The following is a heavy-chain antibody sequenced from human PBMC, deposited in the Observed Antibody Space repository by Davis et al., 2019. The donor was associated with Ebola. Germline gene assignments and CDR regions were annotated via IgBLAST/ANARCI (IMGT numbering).Heavy chain of an antibody. D-gene: IGHD4-17*01. J-gene: IGHJ6*02. CDR3: ARFTVTTVTNYYYGMDV. V-gene: IGHV5-51*01. Sequence: GRSLRLSCQRSGYSFTSYWIGWVRQMPGKGLEWMGIIYPGDSDTRYSPSFQGQATISADKSIRTAYLQWSSLKASDTAMYYCARFTVTTVTNYYYGMDVWGQGTTVTVSS. CDR1: GYSFTSYW. CDR2: IYPGDSDT.